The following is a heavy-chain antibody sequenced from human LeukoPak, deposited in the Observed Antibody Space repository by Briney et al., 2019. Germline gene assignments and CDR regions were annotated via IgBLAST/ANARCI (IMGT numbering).Heavy chain of an antibody. V-gene: IGHV3-9*01. Sequence: GRSLRLSCAASGFTFDDYAMHWVRQAPGKGLEWVSGISWNCGSIGYADSVKGRFTISRDNAKNSLYLQMNSLRAEDTALYYCAKVGRRIQKRTVTYDAFDIWGQGTMVTVSS. J-gene: IGHJ3*02. CDR3: AKVGRRIQKRTVTYDAFDI. CDR1: GFTFDDYA. D-gene: IGHD4-17*01. CDR2: ISWNCGSI.